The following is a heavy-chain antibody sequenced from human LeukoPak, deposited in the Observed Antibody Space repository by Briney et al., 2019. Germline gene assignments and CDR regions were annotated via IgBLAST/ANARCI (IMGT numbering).Heavy chain of an antibody. CDR3: ARDGPGSYDSSGYSFDY. CDR1: GGTFISYA. J-gene: IGHJ4*02. Sequence: ASVKVSCKASGGTFISYAISWVRQAPGQGLEWMGGIIPIFGTANYAQKFQGRVTITTDESTSTAYMELSSLRPEDTAVYYCARDGPGSYDSSGYSFDYWGQGTLVTVSS. CDR2: IIPIFGTA. V-gene: IGHV1-69*05. D-gene: IGHD3-22*01.